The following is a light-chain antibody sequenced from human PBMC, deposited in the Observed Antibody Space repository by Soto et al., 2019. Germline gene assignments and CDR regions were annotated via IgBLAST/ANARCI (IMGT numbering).Light chain of an antibody. CDR1: TSSIGRNY. J-gene: IGLJ1*01. Sequence: QLVLTQSPSASGTPGQRVTISCSGGTSSIGRNYVYRYQQLPGTAPKLVIYRNNQRPSGVPDRFSGSKSGTSASLAIRGLRSEDEADYYCAAWDDSLSGLYVFGTGTKVTVL. CDR3: AAWDDSLSGLYV. CDR2: RNN. V-gene: IGLV1-47*01.